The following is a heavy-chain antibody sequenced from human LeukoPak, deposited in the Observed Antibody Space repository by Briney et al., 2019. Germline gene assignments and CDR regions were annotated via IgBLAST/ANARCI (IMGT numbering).Heavy chain of an antibody. CDR1: GFTFSSYA. D-gene: IGHD3-22*01. CDR3: AKVNGEYYYDSSGYYYFDY. J-gene: IGHJ4*02. V-gene: IGHV3-23*01. CDR2: ISGSGGST. Sequence: GGSLRLSCAASGFTFSSYAMSWVRQAPGKGLEWVSAISGSGGSTYYADSVKGRLTISRDNSKNTLYLQMNSLRAEDTAVYHCAKVNGEYYYDSSGYYYFDYWGQGTLVTVSS.